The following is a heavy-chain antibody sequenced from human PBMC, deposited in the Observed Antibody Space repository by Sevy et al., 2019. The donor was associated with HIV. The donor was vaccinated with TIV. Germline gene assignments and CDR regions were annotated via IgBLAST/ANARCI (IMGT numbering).Heavy chain of an antibody. CDR1: GFTFSSYG. Sequence: GGSLRLSCAASGFTFSSYGMHWVRQAPGKGLEWVAVISYDGSNKYYADSVKGRFTISRDNSKNTLYLQMNSLRAEDTAVYYCAKDTVGDWNYQSYYYGMDVWGQGTTVTVSS. CDR3: AKDTVGDWNYQSYYYGMDV. V-gene: IGHV3-30*18. CDR2: ISYDGSNK. J-gene: IGHJ6*02. D-gene: IGHD1-7*01.